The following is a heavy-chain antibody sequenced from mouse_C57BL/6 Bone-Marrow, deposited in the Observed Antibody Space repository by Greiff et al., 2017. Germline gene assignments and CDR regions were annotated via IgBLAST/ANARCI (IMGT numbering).Heavy chain of an antibody. D-gene: IGHD1-1*01. V-gene: IGHV5-4*01. CDR3: ARDRVYGSSSFDY. CDR2: ISDGGSYT. J-gene: IGHJ2*01. CDR1: GFTFSSYA. Sequence: VQLVESGGGLVKPGGSLKLSCAASGFTFSSYAMSWVRQTPEKRLEWVATISDGGSYTYYPDNVKGRFTISRDNAKNNLYLQMSHLKSEDTAMYYCARDRVYGSSSFDYWGQGTTLTVSS.